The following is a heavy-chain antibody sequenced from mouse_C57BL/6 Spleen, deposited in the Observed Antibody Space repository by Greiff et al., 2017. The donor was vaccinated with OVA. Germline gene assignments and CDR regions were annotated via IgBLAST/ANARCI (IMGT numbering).Heavy chain of an antibody. CDR1: GYTFTSYW. CDR2: IDPSDSYT. Sequence: QVQLQQPGAELVKPGASVKLSCKASGYTFTSYWMQWVKQRPGQGLEWIGEIDPSDSYTNYNQKFKGKATLTVDTSSSTAYMQLSSLTSEDSAVYYCARWDGNYLFAYWGQGTLVTVSA. D-gene: IGHD2-1*01. J-gene: IGHJ3*01. V-gene: IGHV1-50*01. CDR3: ARWDGNYLFAY.